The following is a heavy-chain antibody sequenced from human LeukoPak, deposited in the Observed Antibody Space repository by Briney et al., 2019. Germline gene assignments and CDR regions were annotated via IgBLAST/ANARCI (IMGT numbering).Heavy chain of an antibody. J-gene: IGHJ4*02. CDR1: GFTFSSYA. CDR2: ISSDGSNI. D-gene: IGHD2-15*01. Sequence: PGGSLRLSCAASGFTFSSYAMHWVRQAPGKGLEWVAVISSDGSNIYYADSVKGRFTISRDNSKSTLYLQMNGLRAEDAAVYYCASAQCGGGTCYQIFDYWGQGTLVTVSS. CDR3: ASAQCGGGTCYQIFDY. V-gene: IGHV3-30-3*01.